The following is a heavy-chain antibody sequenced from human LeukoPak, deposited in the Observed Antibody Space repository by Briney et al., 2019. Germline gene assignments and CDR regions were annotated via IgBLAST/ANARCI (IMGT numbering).Heavy chain of an antibody. V-gene: IGHV1-2*02. Sequence: GASVKVSCKASGYTFTGYYMHWVRQAPGQGLEWMGWINPNSGGTNYAQKFQGRVTMTRDTAISTAYMELSRLRSDDTAVYYCARPCLYDILTGYYADAFDIWGQGTMVTVSS. CDR3: ARPCLYDILTGYYADAFDI. D-gene: IGHD3-9*01. CDR1: GYTFTGYY. J-gene: IGHJ3*02. CDR2: INPNSGGT.